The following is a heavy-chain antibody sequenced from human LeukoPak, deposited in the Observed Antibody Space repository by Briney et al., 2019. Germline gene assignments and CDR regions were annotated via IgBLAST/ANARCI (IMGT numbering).Heavy chain of an antibody. J-gene: IGHJ4*02. CDR2: IYPGDSDT. CDR1: GYSFNTYW. V-gene: IGHV5-51*01. D-gene: IGHD3-9*01. Sequence: GESLKISCKGSGYSFNTYWIGWVRQMPGKGLEWMGIIYPGDSDTRYSPSFQGQVTISADKSISTAYLQWSSLKASDTAMYYCARSKGALRYFDWLFDYWGQGTLVTVSS. CDR3: ARSKGALRYFDWLFDY.